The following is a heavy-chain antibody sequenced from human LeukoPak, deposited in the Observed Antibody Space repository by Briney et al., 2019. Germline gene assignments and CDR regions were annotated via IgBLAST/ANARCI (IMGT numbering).Heavy chain of an antibody. V-gene: IGHV4-39*07. J-gene: IGHJ3*02. CDR3: ARVKSSGWGGAFDI. CDR1: GGSISSRSYF. D-gene: IGHD6-19*01. Sequence: SETLSLTCTVSGGSISSRSYFWGWIRQPPGKGLEWIGSIYYSGSTYYNPSLKNRVTISVDTSKNQFSLKLSSVTAADTAVYYCARVKSSGWGGAFDIWGQGTMVTVSS. CDR2: IYYSGST.